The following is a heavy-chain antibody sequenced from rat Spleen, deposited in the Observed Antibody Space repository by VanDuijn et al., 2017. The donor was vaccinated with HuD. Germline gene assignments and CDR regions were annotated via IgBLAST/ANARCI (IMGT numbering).Heavy chain of an antibody. CDR1: GFTFSDYG. CDR2: ISPSGGI. D-gene: IGHD1-9*01. CDR3: VRHGYTRYYFDY. V-gene: IGHV5-29*01. Sequence: EVQLVESGGGLVQPGRSLKLSCAASGFTFSDYGVSWVRQAPTKGLEWVASISPSGGIYYPDSVKGRFTISRDNAKSTLYLQMDSLRSEDTASYYCVRHGYTRYYFDYWGQGVMVTVSS. J-gene: IGHJ2*01.